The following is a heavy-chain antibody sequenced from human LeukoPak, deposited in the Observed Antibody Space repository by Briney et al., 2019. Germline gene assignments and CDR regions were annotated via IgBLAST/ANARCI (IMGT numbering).Heavy chain of an antibody. CDR2: ISTSSSYI. CDR3: ARGPSNLVVVPAAMTNWFDP. D-gene: IGHD2-2*01. CDR1: GFTFSTYD. Sequence: GGSLRLSCAASGFTFSTYDMNWVRQAPGKGLEWVSSISTSSSYIYYADSVKGRFTISRDNARNSLYLQMNSLRAEDTAVYYCARGPSNLVVVPAAMTNWFDPWGQGTLVTVSS. J-gene: IGHJ5*02. V-gene: IGHV3-21*01.